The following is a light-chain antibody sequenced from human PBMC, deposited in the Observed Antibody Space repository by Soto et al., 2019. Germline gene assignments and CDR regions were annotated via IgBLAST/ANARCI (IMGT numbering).Light chain of an antibody. V-gene: IGLV3-21*02. CDR3: QVWESSSGIGV. CDR2: DDS. Sequence: SYELTQPPSVSVAPGQTATITCGGNNIVTKTVHWYQQRPGQAPVLVVHDDSDRPSGIPERFSGSNSGIAATLTISRVEAGDEADYFCQVWESSSGIGVFGGGTQLTVL. CDR1: NIVTKT. J-gene: IGLJ2*01.